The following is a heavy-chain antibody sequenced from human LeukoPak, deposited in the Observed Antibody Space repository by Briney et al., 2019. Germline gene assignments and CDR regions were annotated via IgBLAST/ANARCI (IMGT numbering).Heavy chain of an antibody. CDR3: ARAVNYGGNFYYYYYMDV. V-gene: IGHV1-18*01. D-gene: IGHD4-23*01. Sequence: ASVRVSSKASGYTFTIYGISWVRPAPGQGGEWMGWISAYNGNTNYAQKLQGRVTITTDTSTSTAYMELRSLRSDDTAVYYCARAVNYGGNFYYYYYMDVWGKGTTVTVSS. CDR2: ISAYNGNT. CDR1: GYTFTIYG. J-gene: IGHJ6*03.